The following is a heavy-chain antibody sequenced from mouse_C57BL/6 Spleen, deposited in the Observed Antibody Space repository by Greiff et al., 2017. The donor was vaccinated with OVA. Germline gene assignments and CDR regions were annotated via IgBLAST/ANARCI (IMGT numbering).Heavy chain of an antibody. CDR3: ARDGGSSGSFDY. V-gene: IGHV5-4*01. Sequence: EVKLVESGGGLVKPGGSLKLSCAASGFTFSSYAMSWVRQTPEQRLEWVATISDGGSYTYYPDNVKGRFTISRDNAKNNLYLQMSHLKSEDTAMYCCARDGGSSGSFDYWGQGTTLTVSS. CDR2: ISDGGSYT. CDR1: GFTFSSYA. D-gene: IGHD3-2*02. J-gene: IGHJ2*01.